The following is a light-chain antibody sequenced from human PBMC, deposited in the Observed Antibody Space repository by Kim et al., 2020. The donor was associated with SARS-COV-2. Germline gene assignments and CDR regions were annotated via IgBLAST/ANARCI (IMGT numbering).Light chain of an antibody. Sequence: ALGQTVRITCQGDGLRIDSASWDQQKQGQAPILVIYDDTNGAAGIPDRVSGSRSGNTASLTITGAQAEDEADYYCNSRDSSGHLVVFGGGTQLTVL. CDR3: NSRDSSGHLVV. J-gene: IGLJ2*01. CDR1: GLRIDS. V-gene: IGLV3-19*01. CDR2: DDT.